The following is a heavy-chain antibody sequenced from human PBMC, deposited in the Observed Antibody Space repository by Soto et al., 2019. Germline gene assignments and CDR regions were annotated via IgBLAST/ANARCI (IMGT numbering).Heavy chain of an antibody. D-gene: IGHD6-19*01. J-gene: IGHJ5*02. CDR3: ARGASNSTGWYIWSAP. CDR2: IIPKFGTT. Sequence: QVQLVQSGAEVKQPGSSVKVSCKVSVGTFSTYPINWVRQAPAQGLDFMGGIIPKFGTTNYAQKFRGTVTITADEFTSTGYMELNNVRSEDTAASYCARGASNSTGWYIWSAPWGPGTLGNFSS. CDR1: VGTFSTYP. V-gene: IGHV1-69*01.